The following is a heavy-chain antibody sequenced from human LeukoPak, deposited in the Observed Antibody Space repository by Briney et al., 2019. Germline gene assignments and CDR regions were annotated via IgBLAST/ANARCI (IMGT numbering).Heavy chain of an antibody. CDR3: AKDPNGDYIGTFDI. D-gene: IGHD4-17*01. CDR1: GFTVSSNY. V-gene: IGHV3-53*01. J-gene: IGHJ3*02. CDR2: IYSDGGT. Sequence: GGSLRLSCAASGFTVSSNYMSWVRQAPGKGLDWVSVIYSDGGTYYADSVKGRFTISRDNSQNTLSLQMNSLRAEDTAVYYCAKDPNGDYIGTFDIWGQGTMVTVSS.